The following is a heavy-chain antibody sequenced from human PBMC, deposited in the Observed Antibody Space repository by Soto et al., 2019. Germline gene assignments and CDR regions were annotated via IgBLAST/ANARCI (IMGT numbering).Heavy chain of an antibody. CDR1: DGSFSDYY. CDR2: INHSGST. D-gene: IGHD5-18*01. CDR3: ARGDTAMITYYYFYYGMDV. J-gene: IGHJ6*02. V-gene: IGHV4-34*01. Sequence: PSETLSLTCAVYDGSFSDYYWSWIRQPPGKGLEWIGDINHSGSTNYNPSLKSRVTISVDTSKNQFSLKLSSVTAADTAVYYCARGDTAMITYYYFYYGMDVWGQGTTVTVSS.